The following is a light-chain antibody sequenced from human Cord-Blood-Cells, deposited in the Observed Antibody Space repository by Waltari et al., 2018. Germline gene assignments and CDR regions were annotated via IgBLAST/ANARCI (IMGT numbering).Light chain of an antibody. CDR1: SSDVGGYNY. J-gene: IGLJ1*01. V-gene: IGLV2-14*01. CDR3: SSYTSSSTYV. CDR2: DVS. Sequence: QSALTQPASVSGSPGQSITISCTGTSSDVGGYNYVSWYQQHPGKAPKPMIYDVSNRPSGVSNRFSGSKSGNTPSLTISGLQAEDEADYYCSSYTSSSTYVFGTGTKVTVL.